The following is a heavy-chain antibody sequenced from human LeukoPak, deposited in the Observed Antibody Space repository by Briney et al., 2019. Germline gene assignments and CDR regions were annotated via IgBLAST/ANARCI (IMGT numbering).Heavy chain of an antibody. CDR1: GYTFTSFG. V-gene: IGHV5-51*01. Sequence: GASVKVSCKASGYTFTSFGISWVRQMPGKGLEWMGIIYPGDSDTRYSPSFQGQVTISADKSISTAYLQWSSLKASDTAMYYCARRIAAAAMSLSFDYWGQGTLVTVSS. J-gene: IGHJ4*02. D-gene: IGHD6-13*01. CDR3: ARRIAAAAMSLSFDY. CDR2: IYPGDSDT.